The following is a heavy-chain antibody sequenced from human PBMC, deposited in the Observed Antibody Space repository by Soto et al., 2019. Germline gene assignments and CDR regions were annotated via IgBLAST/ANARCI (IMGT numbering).Heavy chain of an antibody. CDR2: IRSKAYGGTT. Sequence: GGSLRLSCTASGFTFGDYAMSWFRQAPGKGLEWVGFIRSKAYGGTTEYAASVKGRFTISRDDSKSIAYLQMNSLKTEDTAVYYCTRDQRSERKQLWPPVDYWGQGTLVTVSS. V-gene: IGHV3-49*03. J-gene: IGHJ4*02. CDR3: TRDQRSERKQLWPPVDY. D-gene: IGHD5-18*01. CDR1: GFTFGDYA.